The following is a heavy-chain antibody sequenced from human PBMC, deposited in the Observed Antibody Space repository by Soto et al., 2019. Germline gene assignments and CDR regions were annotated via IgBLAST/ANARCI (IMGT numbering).Heavy chain of an antibody. CDR3: AAPVRYCISTSCYFLRDYYYYYGMDV. Sequence: GGSMRLYCAASGFTFSSYAMHSVRQAPGKGLECMTVKSYDGSNKYYADSVKGRFTISRDNSKNTLYLQMNSLRAEDTAVYYCAAPVRYCISTSCYFLRDYYYYYGMDVWGQGTTVTVSS. V-gene: IGHV3-30-3*01. J-gene: IGHJ6*02. CDR1: GFTFSSYA. D-gene: IGHD2-2*01. CDR2: KSYDGSNK.